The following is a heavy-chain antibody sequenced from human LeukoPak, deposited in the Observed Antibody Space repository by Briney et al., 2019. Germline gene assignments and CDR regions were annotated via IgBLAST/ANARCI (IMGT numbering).Heavy chain of an antibody. V-gene: IGHV1-46*01. CDR3: ASRTGMYFSFEI. J-gene: IGHJ3*02. D-gene: IGHD7-27*01. Sequence: ASVNVSFKASRYTFTSYYWHWLRQAPGQGLEWMGIINPSGGSTSYAQKFQGRVTMTRDTSTSTVYMELSSLRSEDTAVYYCASRTGMYFSFEIWGQGTMVTVSS. CDR1: RYTFTSYY. CDR2: INPSGGST.